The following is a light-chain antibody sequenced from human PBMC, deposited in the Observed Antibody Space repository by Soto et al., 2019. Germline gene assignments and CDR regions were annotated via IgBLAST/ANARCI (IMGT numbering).Light chain of an antibody. J-gene: IGKJ5*01. CDR2: GAS. Sequence: EIVMTQSTATLSVSPGEAATLSCRSSQYVSNKVAWYQQKPGQAPSLLILGASTRATGVPARFSGSGSGTEFTLSISSLQSEDFAVYYCKQYKEWPPFTFGQGTRLRL. CDR3: KQYKEWPPFT. CDR1: QYVSNK. V-gene: IGKV3-15*01.